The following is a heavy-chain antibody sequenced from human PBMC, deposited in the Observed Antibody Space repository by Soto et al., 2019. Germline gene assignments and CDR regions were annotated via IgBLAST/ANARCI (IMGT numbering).Heavy chain of an antibody. CDR2: INAGNGNT. D-gene: IGHD6-19*01. Sequence: ASVKVSCKASGYTFTSYAMHWVRQAPGQRLEWMGWINAGNGNTRYSQKFQGRVTITRDTSASTAYMELSSLRSEDTAVYYCARTTPIAVAEDNYWGQGTLVTVSS. V-gene: IGHV1-3*01. CDR3: ARTTPIAVAEDNY. J-gene: IGHJ4*02. CDR1: GYTFTSYA.